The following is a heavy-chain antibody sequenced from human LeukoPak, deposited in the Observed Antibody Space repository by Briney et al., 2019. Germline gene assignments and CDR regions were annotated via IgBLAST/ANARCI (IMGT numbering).Heavy chain of an antibody. V-gene: IGHV3-23*01. J-gene: IGHJ3*01. D-gene: IGHD6-13*01. Sequence: QTGGSLRLSCAASGFTVSSYGMTWVRQAPGKGLEWVSAFSATDGSAQYAESVKGRFTISRDNSKNSLYLQMNSLRDEDTAVYYCAKASIASAGTGAFDVWGQGTMVTVSS. CDR3: AKASIASAGTGAFDV. CDR1: GFTVSSYG. CDR2: FSATDGSA.